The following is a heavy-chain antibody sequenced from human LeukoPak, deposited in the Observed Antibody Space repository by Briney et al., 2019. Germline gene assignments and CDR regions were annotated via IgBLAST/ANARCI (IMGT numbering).Heavy chain of an antibody. Sequence: SGPALVKPTQTHTLTCTFSGFSLSTSGMRVSWIRQPPGKALEWLARIDWDDDKFYSTSLKTRLTISKDTSKNQVVLTMTNMDPVDSATYYCARGIAAAGVFDYWGQGTLVTVSS. CDR3: ARGIAAAGVFDY. CDR1: GFSLSTSGMR. D-gene: IGHD6-13*01. J-gene: IGHJ4*02. CDR2: IDWDDDK. V-gene: IGHV2-70*04.